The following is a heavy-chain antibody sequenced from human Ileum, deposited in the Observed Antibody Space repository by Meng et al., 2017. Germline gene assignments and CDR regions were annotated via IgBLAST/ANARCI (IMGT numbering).Heavy chain of an antibody. D-gene: IGHD3-16*01. J-gene: IGHJ4*02. CDR2: VWYDGSNK. V-gene: IGHV3-33*01. Sequence: VQVVVSGGGLVQPVGSLVLSVAASGLTVSNYGMHWVRQAPGKGLEWVAVVWYDGSNKYYADSVKGRFTISRDNSKNTLYLQMNSLRAEDTAVYYCARDEGGLYFDYWGQGTLVTVSS. CDR1: GLTVSNYG. CDR3: ARDEGGLYFDY.